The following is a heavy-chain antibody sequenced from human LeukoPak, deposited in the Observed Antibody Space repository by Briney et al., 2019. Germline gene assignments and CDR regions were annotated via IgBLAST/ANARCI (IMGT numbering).Heavy chain of an antibody. CDR3: VGDKGVGRTERFDS. CDR1: GFSVSDTF. Sequence: PGGSLRLSCAVSGFSVSDTFMTWVRQAPGKGLQWVSVILDTGITTYADSVKGRFSISSDNSKNTVYLQMNSLSVDDTAVYYWVGDKGVGRTERFDSWGPGTLVTVSS. J-gene: IGHJ4*02. D-gene: IGHD1-26*01. CDR2: ILDTGIT. V-gene: IGHV3-53*01.